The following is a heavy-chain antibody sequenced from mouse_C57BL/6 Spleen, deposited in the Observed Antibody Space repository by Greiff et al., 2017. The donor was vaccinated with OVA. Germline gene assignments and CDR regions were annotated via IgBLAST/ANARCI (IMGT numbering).Heavy chain of an antibody. D-gene: IGHD1-1*01. Sequence: EVQLQQSGPELVKPGASVKISCKASGYTFTDYYMNWVKQSHGKSLEWIGDINPNNGGTSYNQKFKGKATLTVDKSSSTAYMELRSLTSEDSAVYYGARDYGSSYGYFDYWGQGTTLTVSS. CDR3: ARDYGSSYGYFDY. CDR2: INPNNGGT. J-gene: IGHJ2*01. CDR1: GYTFTDYY. V-gene: IGHV1-26*01.